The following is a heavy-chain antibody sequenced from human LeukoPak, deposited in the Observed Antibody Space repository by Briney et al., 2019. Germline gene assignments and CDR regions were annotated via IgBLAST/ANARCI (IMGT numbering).Heavy chain of an antibody. CDR3: ATRIAARHAFDI. V-gene: IGHV3-11*01. J-gene: IGHJ3*02. D-gene: IGHD6-6*01. Sequence: PGGSLRLSCAASGFTFSDYYMSWIRQAPGKGLEWVSYISSSGSTIYYADSVKGRFTISRDNAKNSLYLQMNSLRTEDTAVYYCATRIAARHAFDIWGQGTMVTVSS. CDR1: GFTFSDYY. CDR2: ISSSGSTI.